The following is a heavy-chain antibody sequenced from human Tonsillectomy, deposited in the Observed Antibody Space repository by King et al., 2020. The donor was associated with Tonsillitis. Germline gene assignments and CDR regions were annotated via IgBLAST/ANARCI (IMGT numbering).Heavy chain of an antibody. Sequence: QLVQSGAQVKKTGASVKVSCKTSGYTFTSHYLHWVRQAPGQGLEWMGVINPNGGATTYSQKFQDRVTMTRDPSTSTFYMELSSLKSDDTAVYYCGRDHSNNNRFWWLDPWGQGTLVTVSS. CDR2: INPNGGAT. D-gene: IGHD2/OR15-2a*01. CDR1: GYTFTSHY. V-gene: IGHV1-46*01. CDR3: GRDHSNNNRFWWLDP. J-gene: IGHJ5*02.